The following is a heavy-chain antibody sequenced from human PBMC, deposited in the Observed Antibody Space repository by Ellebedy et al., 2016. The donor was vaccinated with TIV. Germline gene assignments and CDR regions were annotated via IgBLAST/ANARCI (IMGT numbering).Heavy chain of an antibody. Sequence: PGGSLRLSCAASGFTFSSHNMHWVRQPTGKGLEWVSGITSAGDTYYLGSVKGRFIISRDSAKNSLYLQMNSLRAEDTAVYYCAKDSKGKGVQYLYYFDYWGQGTLVTVSS. J-gene: IGHJ4*02. CDR1: GFTFSSHN. V-gene: IGHV3-13*01. CDR3: AKDSKGKGVQYLYYFDY. D-gene: IGHD2/OR15-2a*01. CDR2: ITSAGDT.